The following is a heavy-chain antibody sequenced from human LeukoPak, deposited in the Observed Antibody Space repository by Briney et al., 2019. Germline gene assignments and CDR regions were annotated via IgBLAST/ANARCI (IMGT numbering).Heavy chain of an antibody. CDR2: IYNSGSI. Sequence: SETLSLTCTVSGGSISSYYWSWIRQPPGKGLEWIGNIYNSGSINYNPSLKSRVTTSVDTSKKQFSLKLSSVTAADTAVYYCARLRITGGHYYQHGLDVWGQGTTVTVSS. J-gene: IGHJ6*02. CDR1: GGSISSYY. D-gene: IGHD2-8*02. V-gene: IGHV4-59*08. CDR3: ARLRITGGHYYQHGLDV.